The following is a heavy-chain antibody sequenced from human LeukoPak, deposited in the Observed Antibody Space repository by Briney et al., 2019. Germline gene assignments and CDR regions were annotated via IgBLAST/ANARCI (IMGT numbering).Heavy chain of an antibody. CDR2: IYYSGST. CDR1: GGSISSSSYY. V-gene: IGHV4-61*01. CDR3: ARSAGSNYADY. J-gene: IGHJ4*02. Sequence: PSETLSLTCTVSGGSISSSSYYWSWIRQPPGKGLEWIGYIYYSGSTNYNPSLKSRVTISVDTSKNQFSLKLSSVTAADTAVYYCARSAGSNYADYWGQGTLVTVSS. D-gene: IGHD4-4*01.